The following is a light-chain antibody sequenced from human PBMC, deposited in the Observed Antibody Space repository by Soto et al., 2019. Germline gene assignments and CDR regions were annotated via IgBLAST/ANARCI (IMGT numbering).Light chain of an antibody. V-gene: IGKV2-30*01. J-gene: IGKJ1*01. CDR1: QSLVFSDGNAY. CDR3: MQSTHWPPT. Sequence: DVVMTQSPLSLPVTLGQPASISCKSSQSLVFSDGNAYLNWFQQRPGQSPRRLIYRASNRDSGVPDRFSGSWSGTDFTLQINGVEAEDVGVYYCMQSTHWPPTFGRGTRVEIK. CDR2: RAS.